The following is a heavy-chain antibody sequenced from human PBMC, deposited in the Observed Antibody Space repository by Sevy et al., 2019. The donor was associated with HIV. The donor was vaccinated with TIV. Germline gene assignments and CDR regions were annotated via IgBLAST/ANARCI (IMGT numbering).Heavy chain of an antibody. V-gene: IGHV3-7*03. CDR3: ARDCSSASCLWGMDV. CDR2: IKRDGSEK. Sequence: GGSLRLSCAASGFTFSSYAMSWVRQAPGEGLEWVANIKRDGSEKYYVASVKGRFTISRDNAKTSLYLQMNSLRVEDTAVYYCARDCSSASCLWGMDVWGQGTMVTVSS. J-gene: IGHJ6*02. CDR1: GFTFSSYA. D-gene: IGHD2-2*01.